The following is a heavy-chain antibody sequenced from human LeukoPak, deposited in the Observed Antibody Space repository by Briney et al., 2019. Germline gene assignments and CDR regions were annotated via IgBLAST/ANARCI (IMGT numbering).Heavy chain of an antibody. CDR2: ISYDGSNK. V-gene: IGHV3-30*03. CDR3: ARDVAAAGPGYFDY. J-gene: IGHJ4*02. D-gene: IGHD6-13*01. CDR1: GFTFSSYG. Sequence: PGGSLRLSCAAYGFTFSSYGMHWVRQAPGKGLEWVAVISYDGSNKYYADSVKGRFTISRDNSKNTVYLQMNGLRAEDTAVYYCARDVAAAGPGYFDYWGQGTLVTVSS.